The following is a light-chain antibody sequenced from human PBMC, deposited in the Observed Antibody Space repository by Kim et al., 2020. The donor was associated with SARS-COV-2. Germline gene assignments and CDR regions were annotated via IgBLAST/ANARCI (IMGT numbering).Light chain of an antibody. CDR2: GKN. Sequence: SSELTQDPAVSAALGQTVSITCQGDSLRSYYANWYQQKPGQAPVLVIYGKNNQPSGIPDRFSASSSGNTASLTITGAQAEDEADYYCNSRDCGGNHLNVVFGGGTQLTVL. CDR1: SLRSYY. CDR3: NSRDCGGNHLNVV. J-gene: IGLJ2*01. V-gene: IGLV3-19*01.